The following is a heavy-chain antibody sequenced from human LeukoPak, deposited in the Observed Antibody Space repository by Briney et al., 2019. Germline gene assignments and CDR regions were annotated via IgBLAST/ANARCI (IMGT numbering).Heavy chain of an antibody. Sequence: GGSLRLSCAASGFTFSSYGMHWVRQAPGKGLEWVAVISYDGSNKYYADSVKGRFTISRDNSKNTLYLQMNSLRAEDTAVYYCAKVGSSGWYMMTYFDYWGQGTLVTVSS. J-gene: IGHJ4*02. CDR2: ISYDGSNK. CDR1: GFTFSSYG. V-gene: IGHV3-30*18. D-gene: IGHD6-19*01. CDR3: AKVGSSGWYMMTYFDY.